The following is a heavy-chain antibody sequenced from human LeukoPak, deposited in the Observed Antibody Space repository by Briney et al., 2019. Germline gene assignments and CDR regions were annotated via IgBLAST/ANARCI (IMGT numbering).Heavy chain of an antibody. CDR1: GYTFTSYY. J-gene: IGHJ4*02. D-gene: IGHD5-18*01. CDR3: AGGDTAMEFDY. CDR2: INPSGGST. Sequence: ASVKVSCKASGYTFTSYYMHWVRQPPARGLEGMGIINPSGGSTSYAQKFQGRVTMTRDTSTSTVYMELSSLRSEDTAVYYCAGGDTAMEFDYWGQGTLVTVSS. V-gene: IGHV1-46*01.